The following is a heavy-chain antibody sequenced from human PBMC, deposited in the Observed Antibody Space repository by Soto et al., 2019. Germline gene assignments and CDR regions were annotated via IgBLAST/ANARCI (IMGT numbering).Heavy chain of an antibody. Sequence: PGGSLRLSCAASGLTFSSYTMNWVRQAPGKGLEWVSSISSTSGFIYYADSVKGRFTISRDNAKNSLFLQMNSLRAEDTAVYYCARGDYHDTSGPFSDAFDVWGQGTMVTVSS. CDR2: ISSTSGFI. V-gene: IGHV3-21*01. D-gene: IGHD3-22*01. CDR3: ARGDYHDTSGPFSDAFDV. CDR1: GLTFSSYT. J-gene: IGHJ3*01.